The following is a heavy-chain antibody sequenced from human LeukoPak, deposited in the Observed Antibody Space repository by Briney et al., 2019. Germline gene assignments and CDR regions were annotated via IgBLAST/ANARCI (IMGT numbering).Heavy chain of an antibody. V-gene: IGHV3-20*04. Sequence: GGSLRLSCAASGFTFDDHGMSWVRQAPGKGLEWVSGINWNGGSTGYADSVKGRFTISRDNAKNSLYLQMNSLRAEDTALYYCASSCYLLGFDYWGQGTLVTVSS. CDR1: GFTFDDHG. CDR2: INWNGGST. CDR3: ASSCYLLGFDY. D-gene: IGHD2-15*01. J-gene: IGHJ4*02.